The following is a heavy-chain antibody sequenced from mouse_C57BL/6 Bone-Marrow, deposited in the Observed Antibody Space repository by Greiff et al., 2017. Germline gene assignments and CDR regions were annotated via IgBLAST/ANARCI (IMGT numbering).Heavy chain of an antibody. Sequence: QVQLQQSGPELVKPGASVKISCKASGYAFSSSWMNWVKQRPGKGLEWIGRIYPGDGDTNYNGKFKGKATLTADKSSSTAYMQLSSLTSEDPAVYFCARNYGSSYRFAYWGQGTLVTVSA. CDR3: ARNYGSSYRFAY. J-gene: IGHJ3*01. V-gene: IGHV1-82*01. CDR1: GYAFSSSW. D-gene: IGHD1-1*01. CDR2: IYPGDGDT.